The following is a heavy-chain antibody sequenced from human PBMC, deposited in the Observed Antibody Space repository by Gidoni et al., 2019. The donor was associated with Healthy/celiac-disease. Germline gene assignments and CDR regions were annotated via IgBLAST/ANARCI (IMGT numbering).Heavy chain of an antibody. Sequence: QLQLQESGPGLVKPSETLSLTCTVSGGSISSSSYYWGWIRQPPGKGLEWIGSIYYSGSTYYNPSLKSRVTISVDTSKNQFSLKLSSVTAADTAVYYCARFTYYDFWSGYYTSFDPWGQGTLVTVSS. J-gene: IGHJ5*02. CDR3: ARFTYYDFWSGYYTSFDP. CDR2: IYYSGST. V-gene: IGHV4-39*01. CDR1: GGSISSSSYY. D-gene: IGHD3-3*01.